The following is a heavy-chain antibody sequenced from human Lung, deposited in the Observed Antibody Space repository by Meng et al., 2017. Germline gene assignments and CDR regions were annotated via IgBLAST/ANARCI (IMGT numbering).Heavy chain of an antibody. J-gene: IGHJ4*02. D-gene: IGHD4-11*01. CDR3: ARGPTTMAHDFDY. Sequence: QVQLQQWGAGLLKPSETRSLTCVVPGGSFSDYYWSWIRQPPGKGLEWIGEINHSGSTNYNPSLESRATISVDTSQNNLSLKLSSVTAADSAVYYCARGPTTMAHDFDYWGQGTLVTVSS. V-gene: IGHV4-34*01. CDR1: GGSFSDYY. CDR2: INHSGST.